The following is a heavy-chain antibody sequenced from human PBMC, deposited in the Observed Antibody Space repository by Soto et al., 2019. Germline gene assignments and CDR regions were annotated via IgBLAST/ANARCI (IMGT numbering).Heavy chain of an antibody. J-gene: IGHJ5*02. CDR3: ATTLCGGDCYSLA. D-gene: IGHD2-21*02. V-gene: IGHV1-69*02. CDR2: IIPILGIP. Sequence: SVKVSCKVSGGTFSSYTISGVRQAPGQGLEWMGRIIPILGIPIYAQKFQGRVTITADKSTSTVCMELSSLRSEDTAVYYCATTLCGGDCYSLAWGQGTVVTVSS. CDR1: GGTFSSYT.